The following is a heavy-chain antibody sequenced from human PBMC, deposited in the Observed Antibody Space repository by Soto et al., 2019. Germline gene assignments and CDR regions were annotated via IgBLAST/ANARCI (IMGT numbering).Heavy chain of an antibody. Sequence: EVQLVESGGGLVQPGGSLRLSCAASGFIIDDYAMHWVRQAPGKGLEWVSAISWDSDDIAYAGSVKGRFTISRDNAKTSLHLQMNSLSAEDTALYYCAKMAFYGMDVWGQGTTVTVSS. J-gene: IGHJ6*02. CDR1: GFIIDDYA. CDR2: ISWDSDDI. CDR3: AKMAFYGMDV. V-gene: IGHV3-9*01.